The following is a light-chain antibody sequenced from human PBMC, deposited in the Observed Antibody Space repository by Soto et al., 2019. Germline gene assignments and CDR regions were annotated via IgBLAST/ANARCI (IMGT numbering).Light chain of an antibody. CDR2: GAS. Sequence: EIVLTQSPGTLSLSPGERATLSCRASQSVSNNYLAWYQQKPGQAPRLLIYGASSRATGFPDRFSGSGSVTDFTLTISRLVPEDFAVYYCQQYGSSPRSFGQGTKVEIK. J-gene: IGKJ1*01. CDR1: QSVSNNY. V-gene: IGKV3-20*01. CDR3: QQYGSSPRS.